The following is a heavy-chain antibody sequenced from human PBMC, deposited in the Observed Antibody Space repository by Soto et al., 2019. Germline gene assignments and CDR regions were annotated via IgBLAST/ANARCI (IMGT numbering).Heavy chain of an antibody. Sequence: SETLSLTCTVSGGSISSYYWSWIRQSPGKGLEWIGYIHYSGSTKSNPSLKSRVTISVDTSKNQFSLKLSSVTAADTAVYFCARHGDFGVVIEYYFDYWGQGTRVTVSS. D-gene: IGHD3-3*01. V-gene: IGHV4-59*08. J-gene: IGHJ4*02. CDR1: GGSISSYY. CDR2: IHYSGST. CDR3: ARHGDFGVVIEYYFDY.